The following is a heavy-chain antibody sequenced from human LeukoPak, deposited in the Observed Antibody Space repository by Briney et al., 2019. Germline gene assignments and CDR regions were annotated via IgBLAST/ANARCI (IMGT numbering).Heavy chain of an antibody. J-gene: IGHJ6*03. D-gene: IGHD6-13*01. CDR1: GFTFSSYW. Sequence: PGGSLRLSCAASGFTFSSYWMSWVRQAPGKGLEWVSAISGSGGSTYYADSVKGRFTISRDNSKNTLYLQMNSLRAEDTAVYYCARDRAYSSSWYTYYYYYMDVWGKGTTVTVSS. V-gene: IGHV3-23*01. CDR2: ISGSGGST. CDR3: ARDRAYSSSWYTYYYYYMDV.